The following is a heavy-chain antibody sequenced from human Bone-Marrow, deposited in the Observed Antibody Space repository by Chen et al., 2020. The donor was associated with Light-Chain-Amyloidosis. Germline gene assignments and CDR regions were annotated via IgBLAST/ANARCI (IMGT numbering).Heavy chain of an antibody. CDR3: ARMSFFDTSDALDV. Sequence: QVTVKESGPALVKPTQTLTLTCTFSGFSLSSNGMRLNWIRQPPGKALEWLARIDWDGDKYYTPSLETRLTISKDPSKNQVVLTMTNMDPVDTATYYCARMSFFDTSDALDVWGQGTMITVSS. CDR1: GFSLSSNGMR. V-gene: IGHV2-70*04. D-gene: IGHD3-22*01. CDR2: IDWDGDK. J-gene: IGHJ3*01.